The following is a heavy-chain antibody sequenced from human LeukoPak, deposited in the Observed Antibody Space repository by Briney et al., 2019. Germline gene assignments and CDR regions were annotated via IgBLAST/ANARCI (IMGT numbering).Heavy chain of an antibody. D-gene: IGHD3-22*01. CDR2: IYSVGST. Sequence: GGSLRLSCAASGFTVSSNYMNWVRQAPGKGLEWVSVIYSVGSTNYADSVKGRFTISRDNSKNTLYLQMNSLRAEDTALYYCAKDGLSYDGSTHVYYFQSLGQGTLVTVSS. CDR3: AKDGLSYDGSTHVYYFQS. J-gene: IGHJ4*02. CDR1: GFTVSSNY. V-gene: IGHV3-53*01.